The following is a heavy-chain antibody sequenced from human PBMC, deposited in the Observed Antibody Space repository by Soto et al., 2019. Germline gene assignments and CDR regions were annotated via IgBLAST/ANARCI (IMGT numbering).Heavy chain of an antibody. V-gene: IGHV1-18*01. Sequence: ASVKVSCKASGYTFTSYGISWVRQAPGQGLEWMGWISAYNGNTNYTQKLQGRVTMTTDTSTSTAFMELRCLRFDDTAVYYCARGTFYGDYDYWGQGTLVTVSS. D-gene: IGHD4-17*01. J-gene: IGHJ4*02. CDR1: GYTFTSYG. CDR3: ARGTFYGDYDY. CDR2: ISAYNGNT.